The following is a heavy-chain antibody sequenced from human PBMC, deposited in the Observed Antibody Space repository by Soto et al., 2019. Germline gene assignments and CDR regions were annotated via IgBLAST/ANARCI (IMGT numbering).Heavy chain of an antibody. Sequence: QVQLVQSGAEMREPGSSVKVSCKASGGTFSSSAINWLRQAPGQGPEWMGGIIPTFGTANYIEKFWGRVTITADTSTSTAYMEVSSLTSEDTAMYFCARSETAGHRGFDIWGQGTMVTVSS. CDR1: GGTFSSSA. CDR3: ARSETAGHRGFDI. CDR2: IIPTFGTA. D-gene: IGHD6-19*01. J-gene: IGHJ3*02. V-gene: IGHV1-69*06.